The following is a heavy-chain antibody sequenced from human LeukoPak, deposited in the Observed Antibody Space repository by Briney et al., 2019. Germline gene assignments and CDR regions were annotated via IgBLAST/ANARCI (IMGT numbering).Heavy chain of an antibody. D-gene: IGHD1-7*01. CDR2: TKQDGSXX. Sequence: GGSLRLSCAASELTSSTSWMSWVRQAPGKGXEWVAQTKQDGSXXXXXXXXKGRFTTSRDKNSLFLQMSSVRAEDTAVYYCVGWGISGITNHWGQGTLVTVSS. CDR1: ELTSSTSW. V-gene: IGHV3-7*01. CDR3: VGWGISGITNH. J-gene: IGHJ4*02.